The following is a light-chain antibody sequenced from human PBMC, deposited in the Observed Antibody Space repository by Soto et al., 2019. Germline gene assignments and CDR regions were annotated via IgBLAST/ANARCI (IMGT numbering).Light chain of an antibody. CDR2: AAS. CDR3: QQIYSAPLT. J-gene: IGKJ4*01. V-gene: IGKV1-39*01. CDR1: QSITTY. Sequence: DIQMTKSPSSLSASVGDRVTITCRASQSITTYLNWYRQKPGKAPKLLIYAASSLQSGVPSRFSGSGSETEFTLSISSLQPEDFATYFCQQIYSAPLTFGGGTKVDI.